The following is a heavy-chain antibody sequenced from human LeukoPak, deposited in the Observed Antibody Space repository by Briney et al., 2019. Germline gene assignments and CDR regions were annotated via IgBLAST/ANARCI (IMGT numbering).Heavy chain of an antibody. CDR2: IYYSGST. V-gene: IGHV4-39*01. J-gene: IGHJ4*02. D-gene: IGHD5-18*01. Sequence: PSETLSLTCTVSGGSISSSSYYWGWIRQPPGKGLEWIVSIYYSGSTYYNPSLKSRVTISVDTSKNQFSLKLSSVTAADTAVYYCAASGGYSYGYGLSFDYWGQGTLVTVSS. CDR1: GGSISSSSYY. CDR3: AASGGYSYGYGLSFDY.